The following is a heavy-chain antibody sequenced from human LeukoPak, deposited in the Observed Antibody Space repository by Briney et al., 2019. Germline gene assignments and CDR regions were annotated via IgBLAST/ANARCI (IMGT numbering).Heavy chain of an antibody. CDR1: GFIFGGYT. V-gene: IGHV3-48*01. CDR3: ARTNGYSGYVSYDY. D-gene: IGHD5-12*01. CDR2: ISPSGRNT. Sequence: GGSLRLSCTGSGFIFGGYTMNWVRDAPGKGREWLSYISPSGRNTFYADSVKGRFTIARDNAKNSLYLQMNSLRAEDTAVYYCARTNGYSGYVSYDYWGQGTLVTVSS. J-gene: IGHJ4*02.